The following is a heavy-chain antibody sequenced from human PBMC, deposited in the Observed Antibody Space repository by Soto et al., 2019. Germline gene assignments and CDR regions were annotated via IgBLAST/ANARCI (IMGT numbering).Heavy chain of an antibody. D-gene: IGHD2-2*01. J-gene: IGHJ4*02. V-gene: IGHV3-53*02. CDR3: GRGSSDSDGILRVDY. Sequence: EVQLVETGGGLIQPGESLRLSCAASGFTVSTNYMSWVRQAPGKGLEWVSVIYSGGSTYYADSVKGRFSMSRDKSKNTLFLQMNGLRAEDTAVYYCGRGSSDSDGILRVDYWGQGTLVTVSS. CDR2: IYSGGST. CDR1: GFTVSTNY.